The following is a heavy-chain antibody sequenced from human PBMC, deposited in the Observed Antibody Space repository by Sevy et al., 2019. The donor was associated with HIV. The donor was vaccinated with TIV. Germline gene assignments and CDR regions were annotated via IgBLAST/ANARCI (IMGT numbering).Heavy chain of an antibody. D-gene: IGHD3-22*01. CDR3: ASKYDSSGYFDY. CDR1: GFTFSNYA. Sequence: GGSLRLSCAASGFTFSNYAMNWVRQAPGKGLEWASGISGSGGSGTKTNYADSVKGRFTISRDDSKNPLFLQLNSLRAEDTAIYYYASKYDSSGYFDYWGQGTLVTVSS. J-gene: IGHJ4*02. CDR2: ISGSGGSGTKT. V-gene: IGHV3-23*01.